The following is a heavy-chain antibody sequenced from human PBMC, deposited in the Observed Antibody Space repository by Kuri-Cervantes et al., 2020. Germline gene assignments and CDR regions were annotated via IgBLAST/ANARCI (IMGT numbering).Heavy chain of an antibody. CDR1: GFTFSSYA. CDR3: AKDQIGGLAYYFDY. J-gene: IGHJ4*02. V-gene: IGHV3-23*01. Sequence: GGSLRLSCAASGFTFSSYAMSWVRQAPGKGLEWVSAISGSGGSTYYADSVMGRFTISRDNSKNTLYLQMNSLRAEDTAVYYCAKDQIGGLAYYFDYWGQGTLVTVSS. D-gene: IGHD3-10*01. CDR2: ISGSGGST.